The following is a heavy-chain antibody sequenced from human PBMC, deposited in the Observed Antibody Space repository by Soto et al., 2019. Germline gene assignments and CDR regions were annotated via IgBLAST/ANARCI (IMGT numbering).Heavy chain of an antibody. CDR3: ASLGRHG. D-gene: IGHD3-16*01. V-gene: IGHV3-7*01. Sequence: EVQLVESGGVLVQPGGSLRLSCAASGFTFRDSWMDWVRQAPGKGPEWVANIKQDGSEKNYVDSVKGRFIISRDNAKNSLYLQMNSLRAEDTAVYYCASLGRHGWGQGTTVTVSS. J-gene: IGHJ6*02. CDR1: GFTFRDSW. CDR2: IKQDGSEK.